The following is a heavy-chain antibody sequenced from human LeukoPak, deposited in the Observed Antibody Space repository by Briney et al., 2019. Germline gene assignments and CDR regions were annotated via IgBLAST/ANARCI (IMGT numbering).Heavy chain of an antibody. Sequence: ASVKLSSTPSRSIFTPSAVKWVRGARGQRLQWIGWIIVASDRTNYAQKFQERVTITTDMSTSTAYMELSSLRAADPAVYYCARWEQWLVSHRCGWCVPWGGGTLVTVSS. CDR1: RSIFTPSA. V-gene: IGHV1-58*01. D-gene: IGHD5-12*01. CDR2: IIVASDRT. CDR3: ARWEQWLVSHRCGWCVP. J-gene: IGHJ5*02.